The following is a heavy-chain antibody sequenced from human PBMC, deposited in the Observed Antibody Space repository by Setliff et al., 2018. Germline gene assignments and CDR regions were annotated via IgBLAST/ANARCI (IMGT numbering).Heavy chain of an antibody. D-gene: IGHD1-1*01. V-gene: IGHV3-11*01. Sequence: PGGSLRLSCAASGFTFSDYYMSWIRQPPGKGLEWVSYISSRGITYYPDSVKGRFTIARDNAKNSVYLQMDSLREEDTAVYFCSTKGVPGTGGQGILVTVSS. CDR2: ISSRGIT. CDR3: STKGVPGT. J-gene: IGHJ4*02. CDR1: GFTFSDYY.